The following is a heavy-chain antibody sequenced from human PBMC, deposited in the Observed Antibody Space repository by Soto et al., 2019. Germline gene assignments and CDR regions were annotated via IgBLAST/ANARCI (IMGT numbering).Heavy chain of an antibody. CDR1: GYTFTSHG. D-gene: IGHD3-10*01. J-gene: IGHJ6*03. CDR2: ISAYNGDT. CDR3: ARMVRGSNIGYYPYLDV. V-gene: IGHV1-18*01. Sequence: QVQLVQSGAEVKKPGASVKVSCKASGYTFTSHGISWVRQAPGQGLEWMGWISAYNGDTNYAQKLQGRVTVTTDTSTSTAYMELRSLRSEDTAVYSCARMVRGSNIGYYPYLDVWGKGTTVTVSS.